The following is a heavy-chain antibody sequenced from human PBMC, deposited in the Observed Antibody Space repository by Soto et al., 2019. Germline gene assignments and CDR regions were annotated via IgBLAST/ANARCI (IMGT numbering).Heavy chain of an antibody. D-gene: IGHD6-19*01. V-gene: IGHV3-7*05. J-gene: IGHJ1*01. CDR2: IKQDGSEK. CDR3: AKGVPGIAVAGTGYFQH. CDR1: GFTXSSYW. Sequence: GGSLRLSCAASGFTXSSYWMSWVRQAPGKGLEWVANIKQDGSEKYYVDSVKGRFTISRDNAKNSLYLQMNSLRAEDTAVYYCAKGVPGIAVAGTGYFQHWGQGTLVTVSS.